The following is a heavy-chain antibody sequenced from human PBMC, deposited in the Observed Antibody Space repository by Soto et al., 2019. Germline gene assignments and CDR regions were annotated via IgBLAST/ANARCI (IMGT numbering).Heavy chain of an antibody. D-gene: IGHD3-16*01. CDR2: ISWDGGST. CDR1: GFNFDDYT. CDR3: AKAWGFNDAFDI. J-gene: IGHJ3*02. Sequence: GGSLRLSCAASGFNFDDYTMHWVRQAPGKGLEWVSLISWDGGSTYYADSVKGRFTISRDNSKNSLYLQMNSLRTEDTALYYCAKAWGFNDAFDIWGQGTMVTVSS. V-gene: IGHV3-43*01.